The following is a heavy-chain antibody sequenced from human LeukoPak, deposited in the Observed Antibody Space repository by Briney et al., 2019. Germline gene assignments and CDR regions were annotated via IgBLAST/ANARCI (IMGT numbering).Heavy chain of an antibody. J-gene: IGHJ6*02. CDR2: IATDGTIT. CDR1: GFAFSNHY. CDR3: VRGTTAWNGMDV. Sequence: GGSLRLSCAASGFAFSNHYMHWVRQLPGKGLVSISRIATDGTITNYADSVKGRFTTSRDNAKNTLYLQMNSLGVEDTAVYYCVRGTTAWNGMDVWGQGTTVTVSS. V-gene: IGHV3-74*01. D-gene: IGHD2-21*02.